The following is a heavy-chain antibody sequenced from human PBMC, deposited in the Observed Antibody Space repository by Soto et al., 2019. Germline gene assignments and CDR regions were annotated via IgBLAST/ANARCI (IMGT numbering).Heavy chain of an antibody. CDR2: IYPGDSDT. CDR3: ARHVTAYDPYFDY. CDR1: GYSFTSYW. J-gene: IGHJ4*02. V-gene: IGHV5-51*01. Sequence: GESLKISCKGSGYSFTSYWIGWVRQMPGKGLEWMGIIYPGDSDTRYSPSFQGQVTISADKSIRTAYLQWSSLKASDTAMYYCARHVTAYDPYFDYWGQGTPVTVSS. D-gene: IGHD5-12*01.